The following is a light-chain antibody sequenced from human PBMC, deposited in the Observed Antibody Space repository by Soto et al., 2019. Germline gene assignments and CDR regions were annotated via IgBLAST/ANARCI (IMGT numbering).Light chain of an antibody. Sequence: ESVLTEAPGSLSLAPEGRATLACRSSQSVSNTYLAWYQQKPGQAPRLLIYGASNRATGIPDRFSGSGSGTDFTLTISRLEPEDFAVYYCQQYNNWPRTFGQGTKVDIK. CDR3: QQYNNWPRT. CDR1: QSVSNTY. CDR2: GAS. J-gene: IGKJ1*01. V-gene: IGKV3-20*01.